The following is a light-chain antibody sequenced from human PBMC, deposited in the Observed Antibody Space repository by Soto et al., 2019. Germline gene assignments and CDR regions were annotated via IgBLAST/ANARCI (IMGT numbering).Light chain of an antibody. CDR3: QQYGSSPWT. CDR2: GTS. CDR1: QSVSSSY. Sequence: EILLTQSPGTLSLSPGERATFSCRASQSVSSSYLGWYQQKPGQAPRLLIYGTSSRATGIPDRFSGSGSGTDFTLTISRLEPEDFAVYYCQQYGSSPWTFGQGTKV. J-gene: IGKJ1*01. V-gene: IGKV3-20*01.